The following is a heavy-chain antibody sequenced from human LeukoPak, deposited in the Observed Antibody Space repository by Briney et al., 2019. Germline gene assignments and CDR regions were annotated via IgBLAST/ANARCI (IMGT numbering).Heavy chain of an antibody. V-gene: IGHV4-4*07. Sequence: PSETLSLTCTVSGGSISSYYWSWIRQPAGKGLEWIGRIYTSGSTNYNPSLKSRVTMSVDTSKNQFSLKLSSVTAADTAVYYCAGVGRGTMIVVVIESWFDPWGQGTLVTVSS. CDR2: IYTSGST. D-gene: IGHD3-22*01. CDR3: AGVGRGTMIVVVIESWFDP. CDR1: GGSISSYY. J-gene: IGHJ5*02.